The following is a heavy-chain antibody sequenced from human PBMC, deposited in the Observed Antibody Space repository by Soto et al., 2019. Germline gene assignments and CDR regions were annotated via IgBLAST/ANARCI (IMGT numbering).Heavy chain of an antibody. CDR3: SRQASDFWSGKPQYYMDV. Sequence: EVQLVESGGGLVQPGGSLKLSCAASGFTFSGSAMHWVRQASGKVLEWVGRIRSKPNNYATAYGASVKCRFTISRDDSKNTAYLQMNSLNTEDTAVYYCSRQASDFWSGKPQYYMDVWGKGTTVTVSS. V-gene: IGHV3-73*01. J-gene: IGHJ6*03. CDR2: IRSKPNNYAT. CDR1: GFTFSGSA. D-gene: IGHD3-3*01.